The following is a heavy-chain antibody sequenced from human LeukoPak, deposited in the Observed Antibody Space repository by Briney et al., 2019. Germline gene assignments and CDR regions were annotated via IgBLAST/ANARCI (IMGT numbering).Heavy chain of an antibody. CDR3: ATSRQWELKGSFQH. D-gene: IGHD1-26*01. CDR2: IGSGTSVI. Sequence: GGSLRLSCAASGFAFSTYNMNWVRQAPGKGLEWVSYIGSGTSVIYYADSVKGRFTISRDNAENSLYLQMNSLRVEDTAVYFCATSRQWELKGSFQHWGQGTQVTVSS. J-gene: IGHJ1*01. CDR1: GFAFSTYN. V-gene: IGHV3-48*04.